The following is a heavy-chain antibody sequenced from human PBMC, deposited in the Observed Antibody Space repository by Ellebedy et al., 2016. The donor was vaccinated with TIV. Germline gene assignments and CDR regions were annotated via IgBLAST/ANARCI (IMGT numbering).Heavy chain of an antibody. CDR1: GFTFSHYG. Sequence: GGSLRLSCDASGFTFSHYGMNWVRQAPGKGLEWVARIWFDATEEYYADSVKGRFIISRDNSKSTLYLQMNSLRAEDTAVYYCARESGSGWYFYRRYYFDYWGQGTLVTVSS. CDR2: IWFDATEE. D-gene: IGHD6-19*01. CDR3: ARESGSGWYFYRRYYFDY. J-gene: IGHJ4*02. V-gene: IGHV3-33*01.